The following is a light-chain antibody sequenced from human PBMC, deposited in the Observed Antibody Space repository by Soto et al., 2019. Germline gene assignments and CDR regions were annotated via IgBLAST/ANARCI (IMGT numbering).Light chain of an antibody. CDR2: GAS. J-gene: IGKJ4*01. CDR1: QSVGSN. V-gene: IGKV3-15*01. CDR3: QQYNHWPLT. Sequence: EIVMTQSPATLSVSPGERATLSCRASQSVGSNLAWYQQKPGQAPRLLIYGASTRATGIPARFSGSGSGTEFTLTISSLQSEDFALYYCQQYNHWPLTFGGGTKAEIK.